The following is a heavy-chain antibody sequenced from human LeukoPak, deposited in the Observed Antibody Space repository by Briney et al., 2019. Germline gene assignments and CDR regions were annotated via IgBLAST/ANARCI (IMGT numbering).Heavy chain of an antibody. V-gene: IGHV3-21*01. CDR1: GFTFSSYG. J-gene: IGHJ4*02. Sequence: GGSLRLSCAASGFTFSSYGMNWVRQAPGKGLEWVSSISSSSDYIYYADSVKGRFTISRDNAKNSLFLQMNSLRAEDTAVYYCATFGLVAALDLWGQGTLVTVSS. D-gene: IGHD5-12*01. CDR2: ISSSSDYI. CDR3: ATFGLVAALDL.